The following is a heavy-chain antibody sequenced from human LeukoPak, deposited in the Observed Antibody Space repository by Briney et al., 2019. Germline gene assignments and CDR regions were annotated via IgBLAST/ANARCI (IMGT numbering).Heavy chain of an antibody. J-gene: IGHJ3*02. CDR1: GGTFSSYA. D-gene: IGHD3-10*01. CDR2: IIPIFGTA. Sequence: AASVKVSCKASGGTFSSYAISWVRQAPGQGLEWMGGIIPIFGTANYAQKFQGRVTITVDESTSTAYMELSSLRSEDTAVYYCATFRVQVISGAFDIWGQGTMVTVSS. V-gene: IGHV1-69*13. CDR3: ATFRVQVISGAFDI.